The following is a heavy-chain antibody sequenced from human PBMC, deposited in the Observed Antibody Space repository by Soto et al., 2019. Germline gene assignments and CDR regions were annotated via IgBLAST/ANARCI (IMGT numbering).Heavy chain of an antibody. CDR1: GYTFTSYA. J-gene: IGHJ5*02. Sequence: GASVKVSCKASGYTFTSYAMHWVRQAPGQRLEWMGWINAGNGNTKYSQKFQGRVTITRDTSASTAYMELSSLRSEDTAVYYCARDFVRGTSCLGPWGQGTLVTVSS. D-gene: IGHD2-2*01. V-gene: IGHV1-3*01. CDR2: INAGNGNT. CDR3: ARDFVRGTSCLGP.